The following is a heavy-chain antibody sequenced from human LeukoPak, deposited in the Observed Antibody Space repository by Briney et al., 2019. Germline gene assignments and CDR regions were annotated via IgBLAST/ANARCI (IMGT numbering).Heavy chain of an antibody. CDR1: GFTFSDYY. V-gene: IGHV3-11*01. Sequence: GGSLRLSCAASGFTFSDYYMSWIRQAPGKGLEWVSYISSSGSTIYYADSVKGRFTISRDNAKNSLYLQMNSLRAEDTALYYCAKSSDYDRGSNAFDIWGQGTMVTVSS. J-gene: IGHJ3*02. CDR3: AKSSDYDRGSNAFDI. D-gene: IGHD3-22*01. CDR2: ISSSGSTI.